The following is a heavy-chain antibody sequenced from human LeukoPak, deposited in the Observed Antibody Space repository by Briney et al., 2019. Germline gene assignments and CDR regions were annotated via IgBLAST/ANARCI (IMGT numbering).Heavy chain of an antibody. V-gene: IGHV3-30-3*01. D-gene: IGHD3-10*01. CDR1: GFTFRSFS. Sequence: GGSLRLSCAASGFTFRSFSMHWVRQTPGKGLEWVAIISYDGSNQYYADSVKGRFTISRDNSKNTLYLQMNSLRAEDTAVYYCARDGEDYWGQGTLVTVTS. J-gene: IGHJ4*02. CDR2: ISYDGSNQ. CDR3: ARDGEDY.